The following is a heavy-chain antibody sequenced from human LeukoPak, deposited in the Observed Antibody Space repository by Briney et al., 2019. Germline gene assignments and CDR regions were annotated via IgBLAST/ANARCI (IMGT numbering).Heavy chain of an antibody. V-gene: IGHV3-15*01. CDR1: RLTFSNAW. CDR3: TTVGSAWNFDY. Sequence: GGSLRLSCAASRLTFSNAWMTWVRQAPGKGLEWVARVKSKRDGGTIDYAAPVTGRFTISRDDSKDTLYLQMNSLEIEDAAVYYCTTVGSAWNFDYWGQGTLVTVSS. CDR2: VKSKRDGGTI. J-gene: IGHJ4*02. D-gene: IGHD6-25*01.